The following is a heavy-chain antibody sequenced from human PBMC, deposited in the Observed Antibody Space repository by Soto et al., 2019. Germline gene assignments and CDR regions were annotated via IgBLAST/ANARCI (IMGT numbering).Heavy chain of an antibody. D-gene: IGHD6-13*01. Sequence: QVQLQESGPGLVKPSQTLSLTCTVSGGSISSGGYYWSWIRQHPGKGLEWIGYIYYSGSTYYNPSLKSXXTXSXXTSTNRFALKLSSVTAADTAVYYCASLAADDAFDTWGQGTMVAVSS. CDR2: IYYSGST. J-gene: IGHJ3*02. CDR3: ASLAADDAFDT. CDR1: GGSISSGGYY. V-gene: IGHV4-31*03.